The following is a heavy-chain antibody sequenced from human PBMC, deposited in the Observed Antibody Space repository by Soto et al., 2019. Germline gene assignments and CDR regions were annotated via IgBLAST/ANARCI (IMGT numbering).Heavy chain of an antibody. CDR1: GFTFSTYS. CDR3: AREYTASPLAYGLDV. CDR2: ISSRSDI. D-gene: IGHD2-2*02. V-gene: IGHV3-21*01. Sequence: GGSLRLSCVGSGFTFSTYSINWVRQAPGKGLEWVSSISSRSDIYYADSVKGRFTISRDNAKNSVSLHMNSLRAEDTAVYYCAREYTASPLAYGLDVWGQGTTVTVSS. J-gene: IGHJ6*02.